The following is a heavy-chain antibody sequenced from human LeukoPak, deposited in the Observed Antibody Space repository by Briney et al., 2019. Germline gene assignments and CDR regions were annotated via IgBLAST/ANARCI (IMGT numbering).Heavy chain of an antibody. J-gene: IGHJ5*02. D-gene: IGHD6-19*01. CDR2: IWCDGGNK. Sequence: PGGSLRLSCAASGFTFSSYGMHWVRQAPGKGLEWVAVIWCDGGNKYYADSVKGRFTISRDNSKNTLYLQMNSLRAEDTAVYYCARDYALAGIAVAGTGEPVRFDPWGQGTLVTVSS. CDR3: ARDYALAGIAVAGTGEPVRFDP. CDR1: GFTFSSYG. V-gene: IGHV3-33*01.